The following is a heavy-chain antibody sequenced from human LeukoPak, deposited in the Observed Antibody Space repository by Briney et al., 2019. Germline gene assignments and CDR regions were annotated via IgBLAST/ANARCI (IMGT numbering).Heavy chain of an antibody. V-gene: IGHV3-30-3*01. CDR1: GFTFRSYG. Sequence: GGSLRLSCAASGFTFRSYGMHWVRQAPGKGLEWVAVISYDGSNKNYADSAKGRFTISRDNSKNTLYLQMNSLRAEDTAVYYCASGPSRELLLNIWGQGTMVTVSS. CDR3: ASGPSRELLLNI. D-gene: IGHD1-26*01. CDR2: ISYDGSNK. J-gene: IGHJ3*02.